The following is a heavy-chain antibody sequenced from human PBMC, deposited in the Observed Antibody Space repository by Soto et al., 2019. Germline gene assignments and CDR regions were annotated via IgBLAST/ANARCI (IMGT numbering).Heavy chain of an antibody. CDR2: INHSGST. J-gene: IGHJ4*02. V-gene: IGHV4-34*01. D-gene: IGHD6-19*01. CDR1: GGSFSGYY. CDR3: ARRIAVAGTWSPSTFDY. Sequence: QVQLQQWGAGLLKPSETLSLTCAVYGGSFSGYYWSWIRQPPGKGLEWIGEINHSGSTNYNPSLKSGVTTSVDTAKNRFSLKLSSVTAADTAVYYWARRIAVAGTWSPSTFDYWGQGTLVTVSS.